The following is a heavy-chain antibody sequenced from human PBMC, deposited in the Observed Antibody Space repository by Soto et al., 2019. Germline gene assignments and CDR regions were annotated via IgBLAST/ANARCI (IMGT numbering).Heavy chain of an antibody. CDR3: AKDQDWNYQFAFDI. Sequence: EVHLVESGGGLVQAGGSLRLSCAASGFTFTDYWTHWVRQAPGKGLVWVSRINSDGSNKYYADSVKGRFTISRDNSKNTLYLQMNSLRAEDTAVYYCAKDQDWNYQFAFDIWGQGTMVTVSS. CDR1: GFTFTDYW. V-gene: IGHV3-74*01. CDR2: INSDGSNK. J-gene: IGHJ3*02. D-gene: IGHD1-7*01.